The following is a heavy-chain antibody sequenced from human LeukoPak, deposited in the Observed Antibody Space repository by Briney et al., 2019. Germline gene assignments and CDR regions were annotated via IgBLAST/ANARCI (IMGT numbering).Heavy chain of an antibody. CDR2: ISGSGGST. Sequence: GGSLRLSCAASGFTFSSYAMSWVRQAPGKGLEWVSVISGSGGSTYYADSVQGRFTISRDNSKNTLFLQMDSLRAEDTAVYYCAKGGFGRPFDYWGQGTLVTVPS. CDR3: AKGGFGRPFDY. J-gene: IGHJ4*02. V-gene: IGHV3-23*01. CDR1: GFTFSSYA. D-gene: IGHD3-10*01.